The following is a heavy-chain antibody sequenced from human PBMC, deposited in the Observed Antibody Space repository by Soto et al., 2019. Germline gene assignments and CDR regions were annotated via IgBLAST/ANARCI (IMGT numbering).Heavy chain of an antibody. CDR3: ARGVRYCSSTSCYTRYGMDV. Sequence: SQTLSLTCAISGDSVSINSAAWNLIRQSPSRGLEWLGRTYYRSKWYNDYAVSVKSRITINPGTSKNQFSLQLNSVTPEDTAVYYCARGVRYCSSTSCYTRYGMDVWGQGTTVTVSS. D-gene: IGHD2-2*02. CDR1: GDSVSINSAA. CDR2: TYYRSKWYN. V-gene: IGHV6-1*01. J-gene: IGHJ6*02.